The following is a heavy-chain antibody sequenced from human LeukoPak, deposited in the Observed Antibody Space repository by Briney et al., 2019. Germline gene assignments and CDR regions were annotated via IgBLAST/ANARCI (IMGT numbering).Heavy chain of an antibody. V-gene: IGHV4-59*08. CDR2: IFYSGST. CDR1: GGSINDYY. CDR3: ARHTGSNPQFDP. Sequence: ASEALSLTCTVSGGSINDYYWSWIRRPPGKGLEWIGYIFYSGSTKYNPSLKSRVSISVDMSKNRFSLKLSSVTAADTAVYFCARHTGSNPQFDPWGQGTLVTVSS. D-gene: IGHD4-23*01. J-gene: IGHJ5*02.